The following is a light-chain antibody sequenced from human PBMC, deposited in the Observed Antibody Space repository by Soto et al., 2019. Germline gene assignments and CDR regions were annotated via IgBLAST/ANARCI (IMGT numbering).Light chain of an antibody. CDR1: QSISSW. Sequence: DIQMTQSPSTLSASVGDRVTITCRASQSISSWLAWYQQKPGKAPKLLIYDASSLESGVPSRFSGSGSGTEFTLAISSLQPDDFATYYCQQYHSYLDAFGQGTKLEIK. CDR3: QQYHSYLDA. V-gene: IGKV1-5*01. J-gene: IGKJ2*01. CDR2: DAS.